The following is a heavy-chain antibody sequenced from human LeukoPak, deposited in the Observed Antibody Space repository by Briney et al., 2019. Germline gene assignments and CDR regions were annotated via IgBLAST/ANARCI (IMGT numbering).Heavy chain of an antibody. CDR2: INAGNGNT. V-gene: IGHV1-3*03. Sequence: ASVKVSCKASGYTFISYAIHWVRQAPGQRLKWMGWINAGNGNTKYSQDFQDRVTITSDTSASTAYMELSSLGSEDTAVYYCARGVVAAFIWWFDPWGQGTLVTVSS. J-gene: IGHJ5*02. CDR1: GYTFISYA. D-gene: IGHD2-15*01. CDR3: ARGVVAAFIWWFDP.